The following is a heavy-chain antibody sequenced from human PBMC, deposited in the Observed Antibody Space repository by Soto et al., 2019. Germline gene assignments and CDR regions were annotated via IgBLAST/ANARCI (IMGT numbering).Heavy chain of an antibody. J-gene: IGHJ5*02. CDR2: IYYSGST. CDR3: ARHRGRSSRGVHNWFDP. Sequence: PSETLSLTCTVSGGSISSSSYYWGWIRQPPGKGLEWIGSIYYSGSTYYNPSLKSRVTISVDTSKNQSYLKLSSVTAADTAVYYCARHRGRSSRGVHNWFDPWGQGTLVTVSS. D-gene: IGHD3-16*01. CDR1: GGSISSSSYY. V-gene: IGHV4-39*01.